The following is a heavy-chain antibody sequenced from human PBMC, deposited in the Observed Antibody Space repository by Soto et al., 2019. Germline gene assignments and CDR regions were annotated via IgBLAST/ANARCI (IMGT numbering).Heavy chain of an antibody. CDR2: ISYDGRNK. V-gene: IGHV3-30*18. CDR3: VKERKTDCSDGSCLDY. J-gene: IGHJ4*02. Sequence: GGSLRLSCAASGFTFSSYGMHWVRQAPGKGLEWVAVISYDGRNKYYTDSVKGRFTISRDNSKTTLYLQMNSLRAEDTAVYYCVKERKTDCSDGSCLDYWGQGTLVTVSS. D-gene: IGHD2-15*01. CDR1: GFTFSSYG.